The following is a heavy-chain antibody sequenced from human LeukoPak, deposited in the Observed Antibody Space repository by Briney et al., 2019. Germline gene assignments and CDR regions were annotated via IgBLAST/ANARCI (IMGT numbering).Heavy chain of an antibody. CDR1: GGSISSYY. CDR2: IYYSGST. D-gene: IGHD3-22*01. J-gene: IGHJ4*02. Sequence: SETLSLTCTVSGGSISSYYWSWIRQPPGKGLEWIGYIYYSGSTNYNPSLKSRVTISVDTSKNQFSLKLSSVTAADTAVYYCARDGGYDSSGRFDYWGQGTLVTVSS. V-gene: IGHV4-59*01. CDR3: ARDGGYDSSGRFDY.